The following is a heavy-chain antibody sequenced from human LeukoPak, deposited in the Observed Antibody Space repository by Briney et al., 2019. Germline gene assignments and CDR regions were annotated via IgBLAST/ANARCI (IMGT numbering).Heavy chain of an antibody. Sequence: ASVRVSCKASGYTFTNYDINWVRQTTGQGLEWIRWMNPNSGNSGYAQELQGRVTMTRDTSISTAYMELSSLTSEDTALYYCARFSPDENHGDYAFDYWGQGTLVTVSS. J-gene: IGHJ4*02. D-gene: IGHD4-17*01. CDR1: GYTFTNYD. CDR2: MNPNSGNS. CDR3: ARFSPDENHGDYAFDY. V-gene: IGHV1-8*01.